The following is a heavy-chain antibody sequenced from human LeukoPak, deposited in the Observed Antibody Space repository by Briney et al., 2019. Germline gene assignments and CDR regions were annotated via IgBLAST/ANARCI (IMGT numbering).Heavy chain of an antibody. CDR2: ISSSSSNK. Sequence: GTLSLSCAASGFTISSYSMNWVRQAPGKGLEWVSSISSSSSNKYYAYSVKGTFTNSRDKAKNSLYLQMNSLRAEETAVYYCARDRSSGTLDDAFDIWGQGTMVTVSS. D-gene: IGHD1-26*01. V-gene: IGHV3-21*01. CDR3: ARDRSSGTLDDAFDI. CDR1: GFTISSYS. J-gene: IGHJ3*02.